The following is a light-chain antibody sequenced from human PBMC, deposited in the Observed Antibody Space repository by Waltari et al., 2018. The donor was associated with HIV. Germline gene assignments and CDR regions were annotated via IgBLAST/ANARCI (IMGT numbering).Light chain of an antibody. Sequence: ILMTQSPHSLAVSLGERATINCNVRQPLLYSSNKQNYLAWYQLKPGQPPKLLSYCASTRQSGVPDRFSGSGSGTNFNLTSNKLQAEDVATYYCQQYLRTPLTFGGGTKVGL. CDR1: QPLLYSSNKQNY. V-gene: IGKV4-1*01. CDR2: CAS. CDR3: QQYLRTPLT. J-gene: IGKJ4*01.